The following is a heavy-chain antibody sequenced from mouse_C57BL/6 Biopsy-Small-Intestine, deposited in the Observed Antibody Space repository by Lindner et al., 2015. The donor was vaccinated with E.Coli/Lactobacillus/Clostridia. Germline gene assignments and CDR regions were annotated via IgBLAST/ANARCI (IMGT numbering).Heavy chain of an antibody. V-gene: IGHV1-84*01. CDR2: INPLDGNT. D-gene: IGHD1-1*01. CDR1: GYTFSAHG. J-gene: IGHJ1*01. CDR3: ARGISTTGLDI. Sequence: SVKVSCKASGYTFSAHGVTWVRQAPGQGLEWMGWINPLDGNTKYAQKFQGSVTMTMDTPTNTVHMELRSLSSDDTALFFCARGISTTGLDIWGLGTMVTV.